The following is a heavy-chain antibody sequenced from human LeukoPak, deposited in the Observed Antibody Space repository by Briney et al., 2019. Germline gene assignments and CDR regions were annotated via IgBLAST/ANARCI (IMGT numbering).Heavy chain of an antibody. V-gene: IGHV1-18*01. CDR1: GYTFTSNG. J-gene: IGHJ4*02. CDR3: AREKVGATSPYFDY. Sequence: EASVKVSCKASGYTFTSNGISWVRQAPGQGLEWMGWISAYNGNTNYAQKLQGRVTMTTDTSTSTAYMELRSLRSDDTAVYYCAREKVGATSPYFDYWGQGTLVTVSS. D-gene: IGHD1-26*01. CDR2: ISAYNGNT.